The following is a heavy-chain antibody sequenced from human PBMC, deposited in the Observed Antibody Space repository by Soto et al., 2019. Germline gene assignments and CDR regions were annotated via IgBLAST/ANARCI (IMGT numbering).Heavy chain of an antibody. CDR2: IYYSGST. CDR3: ARPGGSGWFYFDS. CDR1: RESLSRKLNS. J-gene: IGHJ4*02. V-gene: IGHV4-39*02. D-gene: IGHD6-13*01. Sequence: STTPSLTSIVSRESLSRKLNSCVLIGVPPKKGLEWIGSIYYSGSTYYNPSLKSRVTISVDTSKNHFSLKLTSVTATDTAVYYCARPGGSGWFYFDSWGQGSQVTVSS.